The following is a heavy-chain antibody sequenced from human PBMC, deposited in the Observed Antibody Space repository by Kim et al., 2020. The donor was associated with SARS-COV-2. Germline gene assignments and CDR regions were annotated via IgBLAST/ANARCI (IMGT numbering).Heavy chain of an antibody. CDR2: IKQDGSEK. CDR1: GFTFSSYW. Sequence: GGSLRLSCAASGFTFSSYWMSWVRQAPGKGLEWVANIKQDGSEKYYVDSVKGRFTISRDNAKNSLYLQMNSLRAEDTAVYYCARSLRYFDLGYFDYWGQGTLVPVSS. CDR3: ARSLRYFDLGYFDY. V-gene: IGHV3-7*01. D-gene: IGHD3-9*01. J-gene: IGHJ4*02.